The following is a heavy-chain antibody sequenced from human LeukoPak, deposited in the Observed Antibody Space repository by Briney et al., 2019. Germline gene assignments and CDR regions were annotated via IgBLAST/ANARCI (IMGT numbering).Heavy chain of an antibody. CDR3: ARVSGYCSSTSCFPPDY. D-gene: IGHD2-2*01. CDR2: ISSSGSTI. Sequence: GGSLRLSCAASGFTFSSYEMNWVRQAPGKGLEWVSYISSSGSTIYYADSVKGRFTISRDSAKNLLYLQMNSLRDEDTAVYYCARVSGYCSSTSCFPPDYWGQGTLVTVSS. CDR1: GFTFSSYE. V-gene: IGHV3-48*03. J-gene: IGHJ4*02.